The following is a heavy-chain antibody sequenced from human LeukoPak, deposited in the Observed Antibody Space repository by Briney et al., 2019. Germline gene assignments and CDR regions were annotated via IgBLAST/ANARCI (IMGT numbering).Heavy chain of an antibody. CDR3: ARGGYSSSTICDY. CDR1: GFTVSSNY. V-gene: IGHV3-53*01. D-gene: IGHD6-6*01. J-gene: IGHJ4*02. CDR2: IYSGGST. Sequence: GGSLRLSCAASGFTVSSNYMSWVRQAPGKGLEWVSVIYSGGSTYYADSVKGRFTISRDNSKNALYLQMNSLRAEDTAVYYCARGGYSSSTICDYWGQGTLVTVSS.